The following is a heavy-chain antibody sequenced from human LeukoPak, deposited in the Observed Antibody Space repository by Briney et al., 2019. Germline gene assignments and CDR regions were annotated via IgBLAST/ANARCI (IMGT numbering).Heavy chain of an antibody. Sequence: GGSLRLSCAASGFTFSIYAMTWVRQAPGKGLEWVSGIGGSGGATYYADSVKGRFTVSRDNPKNTLYLQMNSLRAEDTAVYYCAKGGARYCSGGSCSRWYYMDVWGKGTTVTVSS. V-gene: IGHV3-23*01. D-gene: IGHD2-15*01. CDR2: IGGSGGAT. CDR3: AKGGARYCSGGSCSRWYYMDV. CDR1: GFTFSIYA. J-gene: IGHJ6*03.